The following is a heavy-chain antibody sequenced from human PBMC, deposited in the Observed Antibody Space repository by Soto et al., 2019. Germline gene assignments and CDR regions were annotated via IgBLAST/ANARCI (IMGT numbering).Heavy chain of an antibody. V-gene: IGHV5-10-1*01. CDR1: GYSFTSYW. Sequence: PGESLKISCKGSGYSFTSYWIGWVRQMPGKGLEWIGRIDPGDSDTNYSPSFQGHVTISVDRSISTAYLQWSSLKASDTAIYYCARRPLTTVIKTPSDSWGQGTQVTVSS. D-gene: IGHD4-17*01. CDR2: IDPGDSDT. J-gene: IGHJ4*02. CDR3: ARRPLTTVIKTPSDS.